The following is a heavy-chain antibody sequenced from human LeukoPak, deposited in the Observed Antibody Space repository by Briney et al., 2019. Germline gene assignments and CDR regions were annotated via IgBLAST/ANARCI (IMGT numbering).Heavy chain of an antibody. D-gene: IGHD2-2*01. Sequence: GGSLRLSCTASGFVFDEHGMTWVRQVPGKGLEWVSGINWSGKSTSYGDAVRGRFTISRDNDKNSLSLQMDNLRAEGTALYYCARAPITSPFYFDYWGQGTLVTVSS. CDR1: GFVFDEHG. CDR2: INWSGKST. J-gene: IGHJ4*02. CDR3: ARAPITSPFYFDY. V-gene: IGHV3-20*04.